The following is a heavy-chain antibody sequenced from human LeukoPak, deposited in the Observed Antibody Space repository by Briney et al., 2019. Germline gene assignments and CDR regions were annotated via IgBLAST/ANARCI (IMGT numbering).Heavy chain of an antibody. Sequence: SETLPLTCTVSGGSISIYYWSWIRQPAGKGLEWIGRIYTSGSTNYNPSLKSRVTMSVDTSKNQFSLKLSSVTAADTAVYYCARVPMYSSSQRLTYYFDYWGQGTLVTVSS. V-gene: IGHV4-4*07. D-gene: IGHD6-6*01. CDR2: IYTSGST. CDR3: ARVPMYSSSQRLTYYFDY. CDR1: GGSISIYY. J-gene: IGHJ4*02.